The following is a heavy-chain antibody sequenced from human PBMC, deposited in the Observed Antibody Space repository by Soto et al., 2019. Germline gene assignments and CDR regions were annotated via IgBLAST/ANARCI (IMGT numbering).Heavy chain of an antibody. Sequence: SETLSLTCTVSGGSISSGGYYWSWIRQHPGKGLEWIGYIYYSGSTYYNPSLKSRVTISVDTSKNQFSLKLSSVTAADTAVYYCARAPTVTTALDYWGQGTLVTVSS. V-gene: IGHV4-31*03. CDR1: GGSISSGGYY. CDR3: ARAPTVTTALDY. D-gene: IGHD4-17*01. J-gene: IGHJ4*02. CDR2: IYYSGST.